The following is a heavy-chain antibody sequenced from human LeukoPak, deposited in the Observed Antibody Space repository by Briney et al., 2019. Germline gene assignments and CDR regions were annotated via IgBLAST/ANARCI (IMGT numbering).Heavy chain of an antibody. V-gene: IGHV3-66*01. CDR1: GFTVSSNY. Sequence: GGSLRLSCAASGFTVSSNYMSWVRQAPGKGLEWVSVIYSGGSTYYADSVKGRFTISRDNSKNTLYLQMNSLRAEDTAVYYCARFLSHYGNAGFDYWGQGTLVTVSS. J-gene: IGHJ4*02. D-gene: IGHD4-17*01. CDR3: ARFLSHYGNAGFDY. CDR2: IYSGGST.